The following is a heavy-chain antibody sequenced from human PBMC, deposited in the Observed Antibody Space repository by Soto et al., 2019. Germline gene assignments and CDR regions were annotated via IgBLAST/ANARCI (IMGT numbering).Heavy chain of an antibody. CDR3: ARGSGWYQYAFDL. J-gene: IGHJ3*01. V-gene: IGHV1-18*03. CDR2: ISPYNDDT. Sequence: GASVKVSCKTSGYTFINYGISWVRQAPGQGPEWMGWISPYNDDTNYAQRFQGRLTIIADESTSTAYMELSSLRSDDMAVYYCARGSGWYQYAFDLWGQGTMVTVSS. D-gene: IGHD6-13*01. CDR1: GYTFINYG.